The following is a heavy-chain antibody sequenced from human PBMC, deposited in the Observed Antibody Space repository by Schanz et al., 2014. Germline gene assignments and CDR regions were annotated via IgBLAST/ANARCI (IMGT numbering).Heavy chain of an antibody. V-gene: IGHV4-4*07. CDR3: AREWGSIDF. CDR2: TQTSGTA. J-gene: IGHJ4*02. D-gene: IGHD3-16*01. CDR1: GDSISFYY. Sequence: QVQLQESGPGLVKPSETLSLSCTFSGDSISFYYWSWIRQPAGKGLEWIGRTQTSGTATYNPSLRGRVTMSVDPSKTQFSLKLISVTAADTAVYYCAREWGSIDFWGQGTLVTVSS.